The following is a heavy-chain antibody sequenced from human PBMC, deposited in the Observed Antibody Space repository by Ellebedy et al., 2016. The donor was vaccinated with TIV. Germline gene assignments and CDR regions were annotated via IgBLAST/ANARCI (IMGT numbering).Heavy chain of an antibody. Sequence: GESLKISCAASGFTFSSYWMSWVRQAPGKGLEWVANIKQDGSEKYYVDSVKGRFTISRDNAKNSLYLQMNSLRAEDTAVYYCARDNHDYSNHWGQGTLVTVSS. D-gene: IGHD4-11*01. CDR3: ARDNHDYSNH. CDR2: IKQDGSEK. V-gene: IGHV3-7*01. CDR1: GFTFSSYW. J-gene: IGHJ5*02.